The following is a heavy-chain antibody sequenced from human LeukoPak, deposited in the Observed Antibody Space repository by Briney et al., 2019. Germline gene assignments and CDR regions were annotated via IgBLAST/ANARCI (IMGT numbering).Heavy chain of an antibody. D-gene: IGHD6-13*01. V-gene: IGHV1-69*05. CDR2: IIPIFGTA. CDR3: ARELYSSSWYLGYYFDS. CDR1: GGTFSSYA. Sequence: SVKVSCKASGGTFSSYAISWVRQAPGQGLEWMGRIIPIFGTANYAQKFQGRVTITTDESTSTAYMELSSLRSEDTAVYYCARELYSSSWYLGYYFDSWGQGALVTVSS. J-gene: IGHJ4*02.